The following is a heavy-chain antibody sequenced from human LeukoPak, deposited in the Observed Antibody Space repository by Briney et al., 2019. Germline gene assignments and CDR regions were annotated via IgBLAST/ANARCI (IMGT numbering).Heavy chain of an antibody. D-gene: IGHD4-17*01. J-gene: IGHJ4*02. CDR1: GYTLTSYG. CDR2: ISTQSGNT. CDR3: VRGAYGDK. Sequence: GASVKVSCKASGYTLTSYGINWMRQAPGQGFEWMGWISTQSGNTNYAQKVQGRLTLTTDRSTNTAYMELRSLRSDDTAVYYCVRGAYGDKWGQGTMVTVSS. V-gene: IGHV1-18*01.